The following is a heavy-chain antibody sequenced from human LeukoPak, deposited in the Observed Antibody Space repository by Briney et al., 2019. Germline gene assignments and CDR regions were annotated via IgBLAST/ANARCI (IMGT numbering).Heavy chain of an antibody. Sequence: SVKVSCKASGGTFSNYAISWVRQAPGQGLEWMGGIIPIFDTADNAQKFQGRLTITADESTSTAYMELSSLRAEDTAVYYCARDLLGSATSYSSGAWDYWGQGTLVTVSS. D-gene: IGHD3-9*01. J-gene: IGHJ4*02. CDR2: IIPIFDTA. CDR1: GGTFSNYA. V-gene: IGHV1-69*13. CDR3: ARDLLGSATSYSSGAWDY.